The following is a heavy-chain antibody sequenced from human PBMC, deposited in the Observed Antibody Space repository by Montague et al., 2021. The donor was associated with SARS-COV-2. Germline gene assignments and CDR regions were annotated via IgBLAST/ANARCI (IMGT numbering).Heavy chain of an antibody. V-gene: IGHV5-51*03. CDR3: ARGSSGWSGGFYY. J-gene: IGHJ4*02. Sequence: QSGAEVKKPGESLKISCKASGYSFPTYWIGWVRQMPGKGLEWMGAIYPRDSDTRYSPSFQGQVTIPVDKSISTAYLQWSSLKASDTAMYYCARGSSGWSGGFYYWGQGTLVTVSS. CDR2: IYPRDSDT. D-gene: IGHD6-19*01. CDR1: GYSFPTYW.